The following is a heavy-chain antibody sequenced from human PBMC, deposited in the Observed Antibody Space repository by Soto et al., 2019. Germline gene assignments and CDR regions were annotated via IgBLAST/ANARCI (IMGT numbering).Heavy chain of an antibody. Sequence: QVQLVQSGAEVKKPGASVKVSCKASGYTLTNYDINWVRQATGQGLEWMGWMNPNSGNTGYAQKFQGRVTMTRNTSISTAYMEWSSLGSEVTAVYYCARGRVADLDYWGQGTLVTVSS. CDR3: ARGRVADLDY. J-gene: IGHJ4*02. CDR1: GYTLTNYD. D-gene: IGHD2-15*01. V-gene: IGHV1-8*01. CDR2: MNPNSGNT.